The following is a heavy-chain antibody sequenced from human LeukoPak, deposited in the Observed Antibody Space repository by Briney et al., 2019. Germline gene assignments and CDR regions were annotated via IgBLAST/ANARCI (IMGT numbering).Heavy chain of an antibody. CDR3: ARAPYCGGDCYSNWFDP. CDR2: IIPILGIA. Sequence: SVKVSCKASGGTFSSYAISWVRQAPGQGLEWMGRIIPILGIANYAQKFQGRVTITADKSTSTAYMELSSLRSEDTAVYYCARAPYCGGDCYSNWFDPWGQGTLVTVSS. J-gene: IGHJ5*02. V-gene: IGHV1-69*04. CDR1: GGTFSSYA. D-gene: IGHD2-21*02.